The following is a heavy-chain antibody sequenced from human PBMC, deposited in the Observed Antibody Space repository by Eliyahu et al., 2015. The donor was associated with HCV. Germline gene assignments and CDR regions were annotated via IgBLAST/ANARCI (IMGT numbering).Heavy chain of an antibody. CDR1: GGSVSSANW. Sequence: QVQLQESGPGLVKPSGTLSLTCTVSGGSVSSANWWTWVRQPPGKGLAWIGEISHSGSTNYSPSLKGRVTISLDTSKNQFSLRLHSVTAADTAFYYCARFPYYGTLNGLDPWGQGTLVTVSS. V-gene: IGHV4-4*02. D-gene: IGHD3-9*01. CDR3: ARFPYYGTLNGLDP. J-gene: IGHJ5*02. CDR2: ISHSGST.